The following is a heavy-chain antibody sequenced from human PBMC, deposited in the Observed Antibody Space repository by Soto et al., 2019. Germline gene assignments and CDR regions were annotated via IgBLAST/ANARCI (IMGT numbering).Heavy chain of an antibody. CDR3: ARRDSSSFDY. CDR2: IYYSGST. CDR1: GGSISSYY. Sequence: QVQLQESGPGLVKPSETLSLTCTVSGGSISSYYWSWIRQPPGKGLEWFGYIYYSGSTNYNPSLMSRVTISVDTSKNELSLKLSAVPAADTAVYYCARRDSSSFDYWGQATLVTVSS. V-gene: IGHV4-59*08. D-gene: IGHD6-13*01. J-gene: IGHJ4*02.